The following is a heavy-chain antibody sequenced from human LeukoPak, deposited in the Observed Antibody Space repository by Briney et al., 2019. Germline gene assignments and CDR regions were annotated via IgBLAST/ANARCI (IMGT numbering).Heavy chain of an antibody. J-gene: IGHJ4*02. V-gene: IGHV3-23*01. CDR2: VIADGDST. CDR3: ANTSVAYPVCDG. D-gene: IGHD5/OR15-5a*01. CDR1: GFTFRTYA. Sequence: PGGSLRLSCAASGFTFRTYAMNWVRQAPGKGLEWVSNVIADGDSTHYADSVKGRFTISRDNPKNTLYLQWNSLRADYTAVYYCANTSVAYPVCDGWGQGTLVTVSS.